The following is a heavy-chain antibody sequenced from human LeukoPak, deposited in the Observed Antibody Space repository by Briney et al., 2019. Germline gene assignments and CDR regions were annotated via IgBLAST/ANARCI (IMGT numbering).Heavy chain of an antibody. J-gene: IGHJ4*02. CDR1: GYSFTSYW. V-gene: IGHV5-51*01. D-gene: IGHD6-19*01. CDR3: ARPEGRAYSSGWYGGY. Sequence: GESLKISCKGSGYSFTSYWIGWVRQMPGKGLEWMGIIYPGDSDTRYSPSFQGQVTISADKSISTAYLQWSSLKASDTATYYCARPEGRAYSSGWYGGYWGQGTLVTVSS. CDR2: IYPGDSDT.